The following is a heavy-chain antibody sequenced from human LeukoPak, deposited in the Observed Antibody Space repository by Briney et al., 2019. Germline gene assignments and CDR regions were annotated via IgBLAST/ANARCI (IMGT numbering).Heavy chain of an antibody. D-gene: IGHD2-15*01. J-gene: IGHJ4*02. V-gene: IGHV4-38-2*02. CDR2: IYHSGST. CDR3: ARAGYCSGGSCYGSVDY. CDR1: GYSISSGYY. Sequence: SETLSLTSTVSGYSISSGYYWGWIRQPPGKGLEWIGSIYHSGSTYYNPSLKSRVTISVDTSKNQFSLKLSSVTAADTAVYYCARAGYCSGGSCYGSVDYWGQGTLVTVSS.